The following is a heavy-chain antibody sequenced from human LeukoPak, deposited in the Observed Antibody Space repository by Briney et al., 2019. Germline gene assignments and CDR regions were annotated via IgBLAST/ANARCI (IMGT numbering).Heavy chain of an antibody. CDR3: ARFLLGPHSTWYAFDI. J-gene: IGHJ3*02. Sequence: ASVKVSCKASGYTFTSYDINWVRQATGQGLEWMGWMNPNSGNTGYAQKFQGRVTMTRNTSISTAYMELSSLRSEDTAVYYCARFLLGPHSTWYAFDIWGQGTMVTVSS. CDR1: GYTFTSYD. CDR2: MNPNSGNT. V-gene: IGHV1-8*01. D-gene: IGHD7-27*01.